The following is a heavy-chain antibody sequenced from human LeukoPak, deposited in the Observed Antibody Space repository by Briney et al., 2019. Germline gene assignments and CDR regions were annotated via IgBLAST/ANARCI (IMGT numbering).Heavy chain of an antibody. CDR2: FDPEGDER. CDR1: GHTLNNLS. J-gene: IGHJ4*02. Sequence: WASLKLSCKASGHTLNNLSIHWVRQAPGKGLEWLGGFDPEGDERIYAPKFQGRVTVTEDNSIDTAYMELTSLSSDDTGVYYCSTETAGNYWGQGTLVTASS. V-gene: IGHV1-24*01. CDR3: STETAGNY.